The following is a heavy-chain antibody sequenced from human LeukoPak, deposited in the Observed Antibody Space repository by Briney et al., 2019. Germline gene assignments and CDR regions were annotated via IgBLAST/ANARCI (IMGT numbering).Heavy chain of an antibody. CDR2: INHSGST. CDR3: ARALAAAGTVGGFDP. D-gene: IGHD6-13*01. CDR1: GRSFSRYY. V-gene: IGHV4-34*01. J-gene: IGHJ5*02. Sequence: SETLSLICAVYGRSFSRYYSSWTRHPPGKGLEWIGEINHSGSTNYNPSCKSRVPISVDTPKNHFSLKLRSVTPEDTAVFYCARALAAAGTVGGFDPWGQGTLVTVSS.